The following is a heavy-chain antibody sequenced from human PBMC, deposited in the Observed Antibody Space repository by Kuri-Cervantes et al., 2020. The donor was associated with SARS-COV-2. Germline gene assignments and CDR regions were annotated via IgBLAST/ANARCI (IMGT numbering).Heavy chain of an antibody. CDR1: GGFFSSHP. Sequence: SETLSLTCTLSGGFFSSHPWSWIRQPPGKELVWIGHVYYTGNANYHPSLKNRVTISAETSKNRFSLKLTSVTAADTAVYYCAKDPKLNDYGDYFAYWGQGTLVTVSS. J-gene: IGHJ4*02. CDR3: AKDPKLNDYGDYFAY. V-gene: IGHV4-59*11. CDR2: VYYTGNA. D-gene: IGHD4-17*01.